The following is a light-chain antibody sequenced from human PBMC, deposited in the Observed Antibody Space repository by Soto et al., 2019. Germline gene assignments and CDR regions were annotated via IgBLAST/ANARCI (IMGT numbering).Light chain of an antibody. CDR3: SSYTISSTYV. CDR1: SSDVGGYNY. V-gene: IGLV2-14*01. Sequence: QSVLTQPLSASGSPGQSVTFSCTGTSSDVGGYNYVSWYQQHPGKAPTLMIYDVSNRPSGVSNRFSGSKSGNTASLTISGLQAEDEADYYCSSYTISSTYVFGTGTKVTVL. J-gene: IGLJ1*01. CDR2: DVS.